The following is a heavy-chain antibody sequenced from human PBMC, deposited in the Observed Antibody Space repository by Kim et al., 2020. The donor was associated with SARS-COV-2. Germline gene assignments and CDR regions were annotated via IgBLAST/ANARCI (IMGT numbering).Heavy chain of an antibody. D-gene: IGHD3-16*02. CDR1: GYTFTRYP. Sequence: ASVKVSCKTSGYTFTRYPMHWVRQAPGQGLEWMGWINAANGGTKYSQRFQGRVTITRDTTANTVYIDLSSLRSEDTAVYYCARGFVPDHWGQGTLASVSS. V-gene: IGHV1-3*01. CDR3: ARGFVPDH. CDR2: INAANGGT. J-gene: IGHJ5*02.